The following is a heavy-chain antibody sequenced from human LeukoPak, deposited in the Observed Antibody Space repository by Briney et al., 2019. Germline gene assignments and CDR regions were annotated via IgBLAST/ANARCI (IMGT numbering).Heavy chain of an antibody. CDR1: GFTFSNYW. J-gene: IGHJ4*02. Sequence: SGGSLRLSXAASGFTFSNYWMSWVRQAPGKGLEWVAHINKDGSETYYVDSVKGRFTISRDNAKNSLYLQMNSLRVEDTAVYYCARDKVTYWGQGTLVTVSS. CDR2: INKDGSET. V-gene: IGHV3-7*01. CDR3: ARDKVTY.